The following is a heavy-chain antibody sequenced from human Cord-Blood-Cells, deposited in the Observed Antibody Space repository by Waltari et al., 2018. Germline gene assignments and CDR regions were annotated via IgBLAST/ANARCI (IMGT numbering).Heavy chain of an antibody. V-gene: IGHV1-2*02. J-gene: IGHJ3*02. Sequence: QVQLVQSGAEVKKPGASVKVSCKASGYTFTGYYMPWVRQAPGQGREWMGWINPNSGGTNYAQKFQGRVTMTRDTSISTAYMELSRLRSDDTAVYYCARVFLSTYYTVTKAFDIWGQGTMVTVSS. CDR1: GYTFTGYY. CDR3: ARVFLSTYYTVTKAFDI. CDR2: INPNSGGT. D-gene: IGHD4-17*01.